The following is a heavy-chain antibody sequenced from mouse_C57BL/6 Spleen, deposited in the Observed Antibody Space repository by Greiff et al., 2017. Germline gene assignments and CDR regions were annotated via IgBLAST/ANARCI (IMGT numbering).Heavy chain of an antibody. J-gene: IGHJ2*01. CDR3: ARDVVDGYYVGY. D-gene: IGHD2-3*01. CDR1: GYTFTDYY. Sequence: VQLQQSGPELVKPGASVKISCKASGYTFTDYYMNWVEQSPGKSLEWIGDINPNNGGTSYNQKFKGKATLTVDKSSSTAYMELRSLTSEDSAVYYCARDVVDGYYVGYWGQGTTLTVSS. CDR2: INPNNGGT. V-gene: IGHV1-26*01.